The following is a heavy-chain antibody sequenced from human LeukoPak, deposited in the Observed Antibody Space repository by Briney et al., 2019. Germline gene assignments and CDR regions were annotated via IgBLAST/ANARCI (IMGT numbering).Heavy chain of an antibody. V-gene: IGHV5-51*01. D-gene: IGHD5-18*01. CDR2: INPTDSDT. CDR3: IRSDDGGYRYGR. J-gene: IGHJ4*02. Sequence: GESLKISCKASGYSFTTSWIGWVRQMLGKGLEWMGIINPTDSDTRYSLSFQGQVTISADKSITTAYLQWSSLKASDTAIYYCIRSDDGGYRYGRWGQGTLVTVSS. CDR1: GYSFTTSW.